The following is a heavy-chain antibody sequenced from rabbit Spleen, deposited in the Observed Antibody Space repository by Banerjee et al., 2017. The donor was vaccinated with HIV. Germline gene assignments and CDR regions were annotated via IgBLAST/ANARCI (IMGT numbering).Heavy chain of an antibody. Sequence: ESGGGLVKPGASLTLTCTASGVSFSANSYMCRVRQAPGKGLEWIACIDTGSSGFTYFASWAKGRFTISKTSSTTVTLQMTSLTAAATATYFCARDTSSSFSSYGMDLWGPGPLVTVS. V-gene: IGHV1S40*01. CDR3: ARDTSSSFSSYGMDL. D-gene: IGHD1-1*01. CDR2: IDTGSSGFT. CDR1: GVSFSANSY. J-gene: IGHJ6*01.